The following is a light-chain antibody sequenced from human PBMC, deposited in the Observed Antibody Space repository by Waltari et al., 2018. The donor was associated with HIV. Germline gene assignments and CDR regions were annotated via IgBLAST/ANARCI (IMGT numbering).Light chain of an antibody. V-gene: IGKV1-5*03. CDR2: KAS. CDR1: QSISNW. Sequence: DIQMTQSLSTLSASVGDKIIITCRASQSISNWLAWFQQKPGKDPKLLIYKASNLESGVPSRFSGSGSGTEFTLTITGLQPDDFATYFCQQYSSDPLTFGRGTRVEVK. CDR3: QQYSSDPLT. J-gene: IGKJ4*01.